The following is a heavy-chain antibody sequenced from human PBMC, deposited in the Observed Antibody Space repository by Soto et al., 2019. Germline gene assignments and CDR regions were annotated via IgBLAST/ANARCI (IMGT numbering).Heavy chain of an antibody. J-gene: IGHJ5*02. CDR2: ISSSGSTI. CDR3: AIDSVRGVITRLLDL. Sequence: GGSLRLSCAASGFTFSDYYMSWIRQAPGKGLEWVSYISSSGSTIYYADSVKGRFTISRDNAKNSLYLQMNSLRAEDTAVYYCAIDSVRGVITRLLDLRGQGTLVTVSS. D-gene: IGHD3-10*01. V-gene: IGHV3-11*01. CDR1: GFTFSDYY.